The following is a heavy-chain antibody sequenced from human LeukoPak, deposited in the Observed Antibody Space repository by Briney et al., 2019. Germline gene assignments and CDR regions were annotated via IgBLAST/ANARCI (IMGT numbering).Heavy chain of an antibody. D-gene: IGHD4-17*01. CDR3: ARHNYGDYFPALSLDY. J-gene: IGHJ4*02. Sequence: PSKTLSLTRTVSGDSISDYYWSWIRQPPGKGLEWIGYIYYSGSTNYNPSLKSRVTISVDTSKNQFSLKLRSVTAADTAVYYCARHNYGDYFPALSLDYWGQGTLVTVSS. V-gene: IGHV4-59*08. CDR2: IYYSGST. CDR1: GDSISDYY.